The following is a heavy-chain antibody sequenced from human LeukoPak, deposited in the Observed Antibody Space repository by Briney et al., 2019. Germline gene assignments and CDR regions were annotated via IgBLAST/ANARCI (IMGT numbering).Heavy chain of an antibody. CDR3: ARACGSYCPFDY. Sequence: SQTLSLTCTVSGGSISSGGYYWSWIRQHPGKGLEWIGYIYYSGSTYYNPSLKSRVTISVDTSKNQFSLKLSSVTAGDTAVYYCARACGSYCPFDYWGQGTLVTVSS. J-gene: IGHJ4*02. CDR2: IYYSGST. V-gene: IGHV4-31*03. CDR1: GGSISSGGYY. D-gene: IGHD1-26*01.